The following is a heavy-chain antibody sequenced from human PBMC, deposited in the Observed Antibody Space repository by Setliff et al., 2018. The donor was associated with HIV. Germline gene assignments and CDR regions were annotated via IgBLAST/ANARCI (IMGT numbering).Heavy chain of an antibody. D-gene: IGHD3-10*01. CDR3: ARARRSSMVRGTYFDY. CDR1: GGTFRSYA. Sequence: ASVKVSCKASGGTFRSYAISWVRQAPGQGLEWMGGIIPIFGTANYAQKFQGRVTITADESTSTAYMALSSLRSEDTAVYYCARARRSSMVRGTYFDYWGQGTLVTVSS. V-gene: IGHV1-69*13. J-gene: IGHJ4*02. CDR2: IIPIFGTA.